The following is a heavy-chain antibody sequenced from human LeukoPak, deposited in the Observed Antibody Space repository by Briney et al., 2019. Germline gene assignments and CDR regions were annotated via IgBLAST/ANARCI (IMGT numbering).Heavy chain of an antibody. CDR3: ARAARGYSGYDSDY. J-gene: IGHJ4*02. V-gene: IGHV1-18*04. D-gene: IGHD5-12*01. CDR2: ISAYNGNT. Sequence: ASVKVSCKASGYTFSSYGISWVRQAPGQGLEWMGWISAYNGNTNYARKLQGGVTMTTDTSTSTAYMELRSLRSDDTAVYYCARAARGYSGYDSDYWGQGTLVTVSS. CDR1: GYTFSSYG.